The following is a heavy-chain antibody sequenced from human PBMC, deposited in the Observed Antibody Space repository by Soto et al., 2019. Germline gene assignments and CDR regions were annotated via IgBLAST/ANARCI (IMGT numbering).Heavy chain of an antibody. D-gene: IGHD3-9*01. V-gene: IGHV1-24*01. J-gene: IGHJ3*02. CDR2: FDPEDGET. CDR3: AKGLRYFDWFPHDAFDI. Sequence: ASVKVSCKVSGYTLTELSMHWVRQAPGEGLEWMGGFDPEDGETIYAQKFQGRVTMTEDTSTDTAYMELSSLRSEDTAVYYCAKGLRYFDWFPHDAFDIWGQGTMVTVSS. CDR1: GYTLTELS.